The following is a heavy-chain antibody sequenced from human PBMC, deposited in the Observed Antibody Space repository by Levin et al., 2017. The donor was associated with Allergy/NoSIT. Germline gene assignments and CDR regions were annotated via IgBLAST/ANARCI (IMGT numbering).Heavy chain of an antibody. CDR3: ARLEHYGSGAFRYFDL. J-gene: IGHJ2*01. D-gene: IGHD3-10*01. CDR2: IYYTGST. V-gene: IGHV4-39*01. Sequence: ALETLSLVCTVSGGSISSGSYYWGWIRQPPGKGLEWIGNIYYTGSTYYNPSLKSRVTMSVDTSKNQFSLRLNSVTAADTAVYYCARLEHYGSGAFRYFDLWGRGTLVTVSS. CDR1: GGSISSGSYY.